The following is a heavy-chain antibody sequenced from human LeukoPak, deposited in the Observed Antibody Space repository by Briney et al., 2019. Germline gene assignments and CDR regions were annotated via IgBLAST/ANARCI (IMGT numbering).Heavy chain of an antibody. J-gene: IGHJ4*02. V-gene: IGHV4-31*03. CDR3: TRGMPDLWLNFDY. CDR2: IYYSGST. D-gene: IGHD2-2*01. CDR1: GGSISSGGYY. Sequence: SQTLSLTCTVSGGSISSGGYYWSWIRQHPGKGLEWIGYIYYSGSTYYNPSLKSRVTISVDTSKNQFSLKLNSVTAADTAVYYCTRGMPDLWLNFDYWGRGTLVTVSS.